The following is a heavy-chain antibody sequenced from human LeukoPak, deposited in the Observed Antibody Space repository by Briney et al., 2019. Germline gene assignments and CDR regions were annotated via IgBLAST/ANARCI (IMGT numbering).Heavy chain of an antibody. CDR2: IKSKIDGGTT. J-gene: IGHJ4*02. CDR3: TTDRQGTGTTAY. Sequence: GGSLRLSCAASGFTVANAWMNWVRQTPGKGLQWVGRIKSKIDGGTTDYAAPVKGKFTILRDDLKNTLYLQMNSLKTEDTAIYYCTTDRQGTGTTAYWGQGTLVTVSS. CDR1: GFTVANAW. D-gene: IGHD1-7*01. V-gene: IGHV3-15*07.